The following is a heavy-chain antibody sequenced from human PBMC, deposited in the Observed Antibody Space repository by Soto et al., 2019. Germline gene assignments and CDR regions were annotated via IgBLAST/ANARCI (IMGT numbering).Heavy chain of an antibody. V-gene: IGHV6-1*01. Sequence: SLTSSLKCGVSRDCSARSTAGRRWVRPSPSTGLEWLGRAYYRSKSYYEYAVSVRGRITINPDTSKNLYSLQLNSMTPEDTAVYFCARGYQHIGRIFDYWGQGTQVTLS. CDR3: ARGYQHIGRIFDY. D-gene: IGHD1-26*01. CDR1: RDCSARSTAG. J-gene: IGHJ4*01. CDR2: AYYRSKSYY.